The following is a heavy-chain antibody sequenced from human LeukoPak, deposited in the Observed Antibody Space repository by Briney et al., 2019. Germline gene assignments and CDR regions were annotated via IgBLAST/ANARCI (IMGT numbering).Heavy chain of an antibody. J-gene: IGHJ4*02. CDR2: IYSGGST. Sequence: GGSLRLSCAASGFTVSSNYMNWVRQAPGKGLEWVSVIYSGGSTYYADSVRGRFTISRDNSKNTLYLQMNSLRAEDTAVYYCAKNRWELLLLTFDYWGQGTLVTVSS. CDR1: GFTVSSNY. D-gene: IGHD1-26*01. V-gene: IGHV3-53*01. CDR3: AKNRWELLLLTFDY.